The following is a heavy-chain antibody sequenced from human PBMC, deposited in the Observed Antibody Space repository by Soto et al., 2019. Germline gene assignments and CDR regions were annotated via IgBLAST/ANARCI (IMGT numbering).Heavy chain of an antibody. CDR3: AKEHLCGVRGVMTYYSGMDV. Sequence: QVQLVESGGGVVQPGRSLRLSCAASGFTFSSYGMHWVRQAPGKGLEWVAVISYDGSNKYYADSVKGRFTISRDNSKNTLYLQTNSLRAEDTAVYYCAKEHLCGVRGVMTYYSGMDVWGQGTMVTVSS. CDR2: ISYDGSNK. J-gene: IGHJ6*02. CDR1: GFTFSSYG. V-gene: IGHV3-30*18. D-gene: IGHD3-10*01.